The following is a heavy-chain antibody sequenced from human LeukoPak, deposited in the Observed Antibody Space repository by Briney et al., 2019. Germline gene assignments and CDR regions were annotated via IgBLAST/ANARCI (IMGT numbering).Heavy chain of an antibody. CDR3: AMVTSRVVEMATIGLDY. Sequence: GRSLRLSCAASAFTFTHYAMHWVRQAPGKGLEWVAVISYDGNNKYYADSMKGRFTISRDDSKTALYLQMNSLRADDTAVYYCAMVTSRVVEMATIGLDYWGQGTLVTVSS. D-gene: IGHD5-24*01. CDR2: ISYDGNNK. J-gene: IGHJ4*02. V-gene: IGHV3-30*08. CDR1: AFTFTHYA.